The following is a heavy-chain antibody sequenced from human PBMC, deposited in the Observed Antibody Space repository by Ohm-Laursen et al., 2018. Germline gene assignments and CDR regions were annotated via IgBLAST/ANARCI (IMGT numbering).Heavy chain of an antibody. J-gene: IGHJ6*02. CDR2: ISSSSSYI. D-gene: IGHD1-26*01. CDR3: ARDSGSYNYYGMDV. CDR1: GFTFSSYS. V-gene: IGHV3-21*01. Sequence: SLRLSCAASGFTFSSYSMNWVRQAPGKGLEWVSSISSSSSYIYYADSVKGRFTISRDNAKNSLYLQMNSLRAEDTAVYYCARDSGSYNYYGMDVWGQGTTVTVSS.